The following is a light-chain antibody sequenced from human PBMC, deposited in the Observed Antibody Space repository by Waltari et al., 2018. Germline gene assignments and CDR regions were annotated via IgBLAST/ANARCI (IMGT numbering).Light chain of an antibody. CDR1: STDLGTYNV. CDR3: CSFAGNSYV. CDR2: EVR. Sequence: QSALTQPASMSGSPGQSITISCTGTSTDLGTYNVVSWYQHHPGKAPKLIIYEVRKRPSGISDRFPGSMSGSTASLTISRLQAEDEAEYYCCSFAGNSYVFGTGTKVTVL. V-gene: IGLV2-23*02. J-gene: IGLJ1*01.